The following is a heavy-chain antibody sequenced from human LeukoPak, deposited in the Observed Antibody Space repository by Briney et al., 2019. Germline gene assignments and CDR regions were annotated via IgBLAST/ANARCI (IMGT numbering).Heavy chain of an antibody. CDR1: GGSFSGYY. CDR3: ARSDSGSYFIAFDI. CDR2: INHSGST. J-gene: IGHJ3*02. Sequence: SETLSLTCAVYGGSFSGYYWSWIRQPPGKGLEWIGEINHSGSTNDNPSLKSRVTISVDTSKNQFSLKLSSVTAADTAVYYCARSDSGSYFIAFDIWGQGTMVTVSS. D-gene: IGHD1-26*01. V-gene: IGHV4-34*01.